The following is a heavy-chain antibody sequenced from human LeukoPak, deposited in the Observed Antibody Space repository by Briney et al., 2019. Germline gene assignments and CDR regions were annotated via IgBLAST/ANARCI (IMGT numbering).Heavy chain of an antibody. D-gene: IGHD1-7*01. V-gene: IGHV3-48*04. CDR2: ISNSSSTI. CDR3: ARLLRLELRKLYYYMDV. Sequence: GGSLRLSCAASGFTFSSYSMNWVRQAPGKGLEWVSYISNSSSTIYYADSVKGRFTISRDNAKNSLYLQMNSLRAEDTAVYYCARLLRLELRKLYYYMDVWGKGTTVTVSS. J-gene: IGHJ6*03. CDR1: GFTFSSYS.